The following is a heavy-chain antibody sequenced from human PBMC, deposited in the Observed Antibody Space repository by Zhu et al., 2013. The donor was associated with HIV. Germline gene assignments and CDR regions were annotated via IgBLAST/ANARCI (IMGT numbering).Heavy chain of an antibody. J-gene: IGHJ4*02. CDR2: MNPNSGNT. V-gene: IGHV1-8*02. D-gene: IGHD6-6*01. Sequence: QVQLVQSGAEVKKPGASVEGFLQGIWIQLRNHYIHWVRQAPGQGLEWMGWMNPNSGNTGYAQKFQGRVTMTRNTSISTAYMELSSLRSEDTAVYYCARSGQLPPPDTPDGDYWGQGTLVTVSS. CDR1: IQLRNHY. CDR3: ARSGQLPPPDTPDGDY.